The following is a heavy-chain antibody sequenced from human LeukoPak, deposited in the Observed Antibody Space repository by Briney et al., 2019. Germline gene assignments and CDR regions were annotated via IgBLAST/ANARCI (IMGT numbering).Heavy chain of an antibody. CDR1: GFTFSSYW. V-gene: IGHV3-21*01. Sequence: PGGSLRLSCAASGFTFSSYWMSWVRQAPGKGLEWVSSISSSSSYIYYADSVKGRFTISRDNAKNSLYLQMNSLRAEDTAVYYCAREAVVGAKVFDYWGQGTQVFVSS. D-gene: IGHD1-26*01. J-gene: IGHJ4*02. CDR3: AREAVVGAKVFDY. CDR2: ISSSSSYI.